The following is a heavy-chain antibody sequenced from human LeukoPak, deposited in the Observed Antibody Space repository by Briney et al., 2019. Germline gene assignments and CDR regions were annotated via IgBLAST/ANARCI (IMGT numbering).Heavy chain of an antibody. D-gene: IGHD6-25*01. CDR2: IKQDGSGG. V-gene: IGHV3-7*04. CDR3: ARGSGNSDY. CDR1: GFSFSNFW. Sequence: GGSVRLSCAASGFSFSNFWMTWVRQAPGKGPEWVANIKQDGSGGYYVDSVRGRFTIPRDKTKNSLYLRMNSLRAEDTAVYYCARGSGNSDYWGQGTVDPVSS. J-gene: IGHJ4*02.